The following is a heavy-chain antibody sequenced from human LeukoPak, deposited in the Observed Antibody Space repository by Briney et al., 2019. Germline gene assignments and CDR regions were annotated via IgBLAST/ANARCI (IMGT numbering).Heavy chain of an antibody. CDR3: AGSGIYWYYFDF. CDR1: GGSIDSHGFF. D-gene: IGHD2-8*02. J-gene: IGHJ4*02. V-gene: IGHV4-39*01. CDR2: VSYTGTT. Sequence: KPSETLSLTCTISGGSIDSHGFFWGWIRQSPGKALEWIGSVSYTGTTYVHPSLKSRVSLSVDTSKKQMSLNVTSVTASDTSMYYCAGSGIYWYYFDFWGQGALVTVSS.